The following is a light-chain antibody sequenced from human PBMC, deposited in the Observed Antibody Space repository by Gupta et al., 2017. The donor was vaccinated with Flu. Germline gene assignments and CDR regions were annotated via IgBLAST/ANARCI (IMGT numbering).Light chain of an antibody. CDR1: QSVLYSSNNKNY. J-gene: IGKJ2*01. CDR3: QQYYTSPYT. V-gene: IGKV4-1*01. CDR2: WAS. Sequence: NCKSSQSVLYSSNNKNYLSWYQQKPGQPPKLLIYWASTRASGVPDRFSGSGSGTDFTLTITSLQAEDVAVYYCQQYYTSPYTFGQGTKLEIK.